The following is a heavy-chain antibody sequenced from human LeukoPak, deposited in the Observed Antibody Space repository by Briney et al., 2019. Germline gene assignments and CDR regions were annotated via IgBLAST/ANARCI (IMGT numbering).Heavy chain of an antibody. D-gene: IGHD7-27*01. Sequence: PSETLSLTCTVSGGSISSSSYYWGWIRQPPGKGLEWIGSIDYSGSTYYNPSLKSRVTISVDTSKARFSLKLSSATATDTAAYYCARHDPGWFDTWGQGTLVTVSS. CDR1: GGSISSSSYY. CDR2: IDYSGST. CDR3: ARHDPGWFDT. V-gene: IGHV4-39*01. J-gene: IGHJ5*02.